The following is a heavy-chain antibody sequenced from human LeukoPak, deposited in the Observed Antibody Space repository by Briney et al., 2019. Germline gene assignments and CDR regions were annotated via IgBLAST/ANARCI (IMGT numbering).Heavy chain of an antibody. CDR2: IKQDGSEK. Sequence: GGSLRLSCTASGFSFTDYIMHWVRQAPGKGLEWVANIKQDGSEKYYVDSVKGRFTISRDNAKNSLYLQMNSLRAEDTAVYYCARGGIAGGDWGQGTLVTVSS. D-gene: IGHD6-13*01. CDR3: ARGGIAGGD. J-gene: IGHJ4*02. V-gene: IGHV3-7*01. CDR1: GFSFTDYI.